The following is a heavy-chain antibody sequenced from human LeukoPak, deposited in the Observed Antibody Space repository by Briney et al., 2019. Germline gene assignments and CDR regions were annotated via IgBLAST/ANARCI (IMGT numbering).Heavy chain of an antibody. D-gene: IGHD2-2*02. CDR2: ISAYNGNT. J-gene: IGHJ4*02. Sequence: GASVKVSCKASGYTFTSYGISWVRQAPGQGLEWMGWISAYNGNTNYAQKLQGRVTMTTDTSTSTAYMELRSLRSDDTAVYYCARASRGYCSSTSCYIMDYWGQGTLVTVSS. CDR3: ARASRGYCSSTSCYIMDY. CDR1: GYTFTSYG. V-gene: IGHV1-18*01.